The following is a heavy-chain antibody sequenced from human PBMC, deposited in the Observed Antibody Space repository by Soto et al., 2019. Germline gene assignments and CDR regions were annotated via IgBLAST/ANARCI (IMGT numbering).Heavy chain of an antibody. V-gene: IGHV4-59*08. CDR2: IYYRGST. CDR3: ARRDGDAVDI. Sequence: QVQLQESGPGLVKPSETLSLTCTVSGGSISSYYWSWLRQPPGKGLEWIGYIYYRGSTNYNPSLKSRVTISVDTSKNQCARKLSSVTAADAAVYYCARRDGDAVDIWGQGTMVTVSS. CDR1: GGSISSYY. J-gene: IGHJ3*02.